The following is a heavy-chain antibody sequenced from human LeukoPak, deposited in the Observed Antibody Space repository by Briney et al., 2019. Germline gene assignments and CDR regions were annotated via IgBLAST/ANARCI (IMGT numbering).Heavy chain of an antibody. Sequence: ASVKVSCKASGYTFTSFDIHWVRQATGQGLERMGWMNPNSGNTGYAQKFQGTVTMTRDTSMTTAYMELSGLKSEDTAVYYCAKGGSGWPIDYWGQGTLVTVSS. D-gene: IGHD6-19*01. V-gene: IGHV1-8*01. CDR3: AKGGSGWPIDY. J-gene: IGHJ4*02. CDR2: MNPNSGNT. CDR1: GYTFTSFD.